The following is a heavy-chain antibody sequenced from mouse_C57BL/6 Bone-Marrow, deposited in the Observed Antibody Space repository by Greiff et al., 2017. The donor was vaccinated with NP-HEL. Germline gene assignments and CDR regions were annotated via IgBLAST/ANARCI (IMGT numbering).Heavy chain of an antibody. CDR1: GYTFTSYW. J-gene: IGHJ2*01. CDR3: ARSFYDGKCDY. V-gene: IGHV1-64*01. Sequence: QVQLQQPGAELVKPGASVKLSCKASGYTFTSYWMHWVKQRPGQGLEWIGMIHPNSGSTNYNEKFKSKATLTVDTSSSTAYMQLSSLTSEDSAVYYCARSFYDGKCDYWGQGTTLTVSS. CDR2: IHPNSGST. D-gene: IGHD2-3*01.